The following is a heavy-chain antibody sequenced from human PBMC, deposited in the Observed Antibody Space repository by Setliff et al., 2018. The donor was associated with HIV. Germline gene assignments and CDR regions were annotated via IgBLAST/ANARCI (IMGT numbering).Heavy chain of an antibody. D-gene: IGHD3-10*01. V-gene: IGHV4-31*03. Sequence: SETLSLTCTISGGSIMSDGYYWNWIRQRPGKGLEWIGYIYNRGYTYYNPSLKSRATTSIDTSQNQFSLRLSSVTVADTAVYYCAGMFFYGSGSKSDFDYWGQGTQVTVSS. CDR1: GGSIMSDGYY. J-gene: IGHJ4*02. CDR3: AGMFFYGSGSKSDFDY. CDR2: IYNRGYT.